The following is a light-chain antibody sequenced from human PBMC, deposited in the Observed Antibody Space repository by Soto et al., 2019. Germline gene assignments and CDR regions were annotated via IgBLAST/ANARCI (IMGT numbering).Light chain of an antibody. J-gene: IGLJ2*01. CDR2: SNN. Sequence: QSVLTQPPSAAGTPGQRVTISCSGSTSNIGRNTVHWYQQLPGTAPKLLIYSNNQRPSGVPDRFSGSKSGTSASLAISGLRSEDAADYYCGAWDDSLTGVVFGGGTKLTVL. CDR1: TSNIGRNT. V-gene: IGLV1-44*01. CDR3: GAWDDSLTGVV.